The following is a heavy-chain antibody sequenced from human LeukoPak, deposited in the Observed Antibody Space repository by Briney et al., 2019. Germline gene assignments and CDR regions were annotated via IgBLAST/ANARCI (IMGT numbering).Heavy chain of an antibody. CDR3: ARYSEVYYYVDV. D-gene: IGHD2-21*01. CDR1: GFTFSSYG. Sequence: PGGSLRLSCAASGFTFSSYGMSWVRQAPGKGLAWVATIRSYSSYIHYADSVKGRFIISRDDAKKSMYLQMNSLRVEDTAVYFCARYSEVYYYVDVWGTGTTVTVSS. CDR2: IRSYSSYI. J-gene: IGHJ6*03. V-gene: IGHV3-21*01.